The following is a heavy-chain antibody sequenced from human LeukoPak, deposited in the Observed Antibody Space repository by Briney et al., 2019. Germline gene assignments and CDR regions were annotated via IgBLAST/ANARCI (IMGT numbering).Heavy chain of an antibody. V-gene: IGHV1-69*05. J-gene: IGHJ5*02. CDR3: ARSAVAATPFDP. CDR2: IIPIFGTA. Sequence: SVKASCKASGGTFSSYAISWVRQAPGQGLEWMGRIIPIFGTANYAQKFQGRVTITTDESTSTAYMELSSLRSEDTAVYYCARSAVAATPFDPWGQGTLVTVSS. CDR1: GGTFSSYA. D-gene: IGHD2-15*01.